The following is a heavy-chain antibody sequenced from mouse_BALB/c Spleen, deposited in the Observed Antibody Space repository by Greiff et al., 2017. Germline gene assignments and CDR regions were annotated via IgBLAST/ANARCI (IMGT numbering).Heavy chain of an antibody. CDR3: ARASTMITKGTSYFDY. CDR1: GFTFSSYG. V-gene: IGHV5-6*01. Sequence: DVHLVESGGDLVKPGGSLKLSCAASGFTFSSYGMSWVRQTPDKRLEWVATISSGGSYTYYPDSVKGRFTISRDNAKNTLYLQMSSLKSEDTAMYYCARASTMITKGTSYFDYWGQGTTLTVSS. CDR2: ISSGGSYT. J-gene: IGHJ2*01. D-gene: IGHD2-4*01.